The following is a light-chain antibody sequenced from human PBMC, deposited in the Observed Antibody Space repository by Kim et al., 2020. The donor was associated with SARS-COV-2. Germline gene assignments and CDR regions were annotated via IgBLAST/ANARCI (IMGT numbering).Light chain of an antibody. J-gene: IGKJ1*01. CDR1: QSIFIY. CDR3: QQYVGYSRT. Sequence: DIQMTQSPSTLSASVGDRVTITCRASQSIFIYLAWYQQKPGKAPKLLIYKASSLEGGVPSRFSGSGSGTEFTLTISSLQPDDFATYYCQQYVGYSRTFGQGTKVDIK. CDR2: KAS. V-gene: IGKV1-5*03.